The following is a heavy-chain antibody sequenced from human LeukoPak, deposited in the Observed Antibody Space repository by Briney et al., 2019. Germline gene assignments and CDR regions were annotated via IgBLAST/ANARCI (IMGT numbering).Heavy chain of an antibody. CDR1: GFTFSSYG. CDR2: IWYDGSNK. D-gene: IGHD5-18*01. J-gene: IGHJ4*02. Sequence: GRPLRLSCAASGFTFSSYGMHWARQAPGKGLEWVAVIWYDGSNKYYADSVKGRFTISRDNSKNTLYLQMNSLRAEDTAVYYCARDRPNTAMAALFDYWGQGTLVTVSS. V-gene: IGHV3-33*01. CDR3: ARDRPNTAMAALFDY.